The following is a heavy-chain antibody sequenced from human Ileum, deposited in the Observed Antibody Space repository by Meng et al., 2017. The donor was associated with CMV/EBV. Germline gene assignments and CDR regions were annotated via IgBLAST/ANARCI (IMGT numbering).Heavy chain of an antibody. CDR3: AKQLTGSAAWWFDP. V-gene: IGHV3-7*01. CDR1: GFTFSSHW. D-gene: IGHD1-1*01. Sequence: GGSLRLSCAASGFTFSSHWMSWARQAPGKGREWVANIKEDGSQTYYMDSVKGRFTISRDNAKNLLYLQMISLRAEDTAIYYCAKQLTGSAAWWFDPWGQGTLVTVSS. J-gene: IGHJ5*02. CDR2: IKEDGSQT.